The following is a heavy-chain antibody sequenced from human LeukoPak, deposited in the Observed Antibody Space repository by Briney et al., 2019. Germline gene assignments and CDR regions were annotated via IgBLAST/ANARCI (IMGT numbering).Heavy chain of an antibody. CDR2: INHSGST. CDR1: GGSFSGYY. D-gene: IGHD3-22*01. J-gene: IGHJ4*02. CDR3: ARGRSRYYYDSGGTSPFDY. Sequence: SETLSLTCAVYGGSFSGYYWSWIRQPPGKGLEWIGEINHSGSTNYNPSLKSRVTISVDTSRNQFSLKLSSVTAADTAVYYCARGRSRYYYDSGGTSPFDYWGQGTLVTVSS. V-gene: IGHV4-34*01.